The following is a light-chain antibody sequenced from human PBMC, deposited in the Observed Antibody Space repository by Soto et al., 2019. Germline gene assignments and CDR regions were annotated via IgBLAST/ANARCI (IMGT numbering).Light chain of an antibody. Sequence: QSALTQPASVSGSPGQSITISCTGTSSDVGSYNLVSWYQQHPGKAPKLMIYEGSKRPSGVSNRFPGSKSGNTASLTISGLQAEDEADYYCCSYAGSSTLFGGGTQLTVL. CDR2: EGS. CDR1: SSDVGSYNL. CDR3: CSYAGSSTL. V-gene: IGLV2-23*01. J-gene: IGLJ2*01.